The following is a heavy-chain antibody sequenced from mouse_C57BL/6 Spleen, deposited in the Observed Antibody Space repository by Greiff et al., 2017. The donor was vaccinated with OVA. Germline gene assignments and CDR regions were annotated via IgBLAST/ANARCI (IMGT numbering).Heavy chain of an antibody. J-gene: IGHJ2*01. Sequence: QVQLQQPGAELVMPGASVKLSCKASGYTFTSYWMHWVKQRPGQGLEWIGEIDPSDSYTNYNQKFKGKSTLTVDKSSSTAYMQLGSLTSEDSAVYYCARGWAYYFDYWGQGTTLTVSS. V-gene: IGHV1-69*01. CDR3: ARGWAYYFDY. CDR2: IDPSDSYT. D-gene: IGHD3-3*01. CDR1: GYTFTSYW.